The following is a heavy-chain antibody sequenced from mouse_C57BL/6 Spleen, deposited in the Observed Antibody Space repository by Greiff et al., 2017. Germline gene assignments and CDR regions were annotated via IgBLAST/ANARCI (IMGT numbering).Heavy chain of an antibody. CDR1: GYTFTDYY. V-gene: IGHV1-77*01. CDR2: IGPGSGST. Sequence: VQLQQSGAELVKPGASVKISCKASGYTFTDYYINWVKQRPGQGLEWIGKIGPGSGSTYYNEKFKGKATLTADQSSRTAYMQVSSLTSEDSAVYFRASGRQLRPSYYFDNWGQGTTLTVSS. CDR3: ASGRQLRPSYYFDN. D-gene: IGHD3-2*02. J-gene: IGHJ2*01.